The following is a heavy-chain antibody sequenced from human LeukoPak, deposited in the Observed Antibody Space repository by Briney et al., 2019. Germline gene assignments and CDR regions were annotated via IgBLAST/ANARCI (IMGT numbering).Heavy chain of an antibody. Sequence: NAGGSLRLFCAASGFTVSSTYMSWVRQTPGKGLEWVGRIKSKTDGGTTDYAAPVKGRFTISRDDSKNTLYLQMNSLKTEDTAVYYCTTDLWPPYSHVDYWGQGTLVTVSS. CDR2: IKSKTDGGTT. CDR1: GFTVSSTY. D-gene: IGHD4-11*01. CDR3: TTDLWPPYSHVDY. V-gene: IGHV3-15*01. J-gene: IGHJ4*02.